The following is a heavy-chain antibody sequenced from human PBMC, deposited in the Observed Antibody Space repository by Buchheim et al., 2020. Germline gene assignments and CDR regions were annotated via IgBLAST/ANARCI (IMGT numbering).Heavy chain of an antibody. CDR2: ISYDGSNK. CDR1: GFTFSSYG. CDR3: VKGVRVVVIVELYIDY. J-gene: IGHJ4*02. Sequence: QVQLVESGGGVVQPGRSLRLSCAASGFTFSSYGMHWVRQAPGKGLEWVAVISYDGSNKYYADSVKGRFTISRDNSKNTLYLQMNSLRAEDTAVYYCVKGVRVVVIVELYIDYWGQGTL. D-gene: IGHD3-22*01. V-gene: IGHV3-30*18.